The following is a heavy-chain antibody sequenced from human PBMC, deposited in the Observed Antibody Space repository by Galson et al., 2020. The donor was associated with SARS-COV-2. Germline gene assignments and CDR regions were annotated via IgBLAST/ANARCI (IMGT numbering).Heavy chain of an antibody. J-gene: IGHJ4*02. D-gene: IGHD3-22*01. CDR3: AKDQEYDSSGYLDY. CDR2: ISHGGTNE. Sequence: QTGGSLRLSCAASGFTFSDYGMHWVRQAPGKGLAWVAGISHGGTNEYYADAMEGRFTISRDNSKNTLYLQMNSLRAEDTAVYYCAKDQEYDSSGYLDYWGQGTLVAVSS. V-gene: IGHV3-30*18. CDR1: GFTFSDYG.